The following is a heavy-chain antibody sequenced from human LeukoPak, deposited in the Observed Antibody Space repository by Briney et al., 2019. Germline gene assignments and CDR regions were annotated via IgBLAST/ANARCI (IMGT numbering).Heavy chain of an antibody. Sequence: PSETLSLTCTVSGDSISSYYWSWIRLPPGKGREWIGYLSKSGNTNYSPSLKSRVTIFGDTSKNQFFLKLSSVTAADTAVYYCARARYVNSFYAFDIWGQGTLVTVSS. CDR2: LSKSGNT. J-gene: IGHJ3*02. CDR3: ARARYVNSFYAFDI. D-gene: IGHD3-9*01. CDR1: GDSISSYY. V-gene: IGHV4-59*01.